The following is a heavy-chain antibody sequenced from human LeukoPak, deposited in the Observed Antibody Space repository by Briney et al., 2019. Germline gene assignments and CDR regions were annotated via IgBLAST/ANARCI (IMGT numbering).Heavy chain of an antibody. J-gene: IGHJ3*01. CDR3: GRVVLPPVGAFDF. CDR1: GGSISSFY. Sequence: SETLSLTCTVSGGSISSFYWSWIRQSPGKGLEWIGYIYYSGSTNYNPSLKSRVAISVDTSKNQFSLKLSSVTAAPPAGYSCGRVVLPPVGAFDFWGQGTMVTVSS. CDR2: IYYSGST. V-gene: IGHV4-59*01. D-gene: IGHD2-21*01.